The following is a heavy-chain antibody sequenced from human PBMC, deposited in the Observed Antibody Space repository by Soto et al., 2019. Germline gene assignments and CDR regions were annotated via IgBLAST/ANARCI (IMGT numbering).Heavy chain of an antibody. J-gene: IGHJ4*02. CDR3: ASLTYASGTYYNFNN. CDR1: GGSISTISYY. D-gene: IGHD3-10*01. Sequence: QLQLQESGPGLVKPSETLSLTCTVSGGSISTISYYWGWIRQTPGKGLQWIGNIYYSGSAYYDPSLKSRVTISVDTSKNQFSLNLSYVTAADTATYYCASLTYASGTYYNFNNWGLGTLVTVSS. CDR2: IYYSGSA. V-gene: IGHV4-39*01.